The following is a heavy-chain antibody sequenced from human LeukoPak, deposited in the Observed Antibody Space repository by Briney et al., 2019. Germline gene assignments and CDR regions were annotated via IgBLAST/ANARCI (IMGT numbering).Heavy chain of an antibody. CDR3: ARATTIAPETLDY. Sequence: GGSLRLSCAASGFTFSTYWMSWVRPAPGKGLEWVARINQDGCAQNSVGSLKGRFTISRDNANNSLFPQMNSLRADDTAVYYCARATTIAPETLDYWGQGTLVTVSS. CDR1: GFTFSTYW. V-gene: IGHV3-7*01. D-gene: IGHD4-11*01. CDR2: INQDGCAQ. J-gene: IGHJ4*02.